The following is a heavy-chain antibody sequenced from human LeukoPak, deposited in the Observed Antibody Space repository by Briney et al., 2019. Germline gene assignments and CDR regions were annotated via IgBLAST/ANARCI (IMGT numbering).Heavy chain of an antibody. CDR1: GGSISSYY. CDR2: IYYSGST. J-gene: IGHJ4*02. Sequence: KPSETLSLTCTVSGGSISSYYWSWIRQPPGKGLEWIGYIYYSGSTNYNPSLKSRVTISVDTSKNQFSLKLSSVTAADTAVYYCARAGYGGNQIDYWGQGTLVTVSS. D-gene: IGHD4-23*01. CDR3: ARAGYGGNQIDY. V-gene: IGHV4-59*01.